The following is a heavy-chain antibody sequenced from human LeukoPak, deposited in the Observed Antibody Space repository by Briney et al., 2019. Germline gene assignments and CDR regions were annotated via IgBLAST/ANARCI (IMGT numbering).Heavy chain of an antibody. CDR3: ARGYSSGWYELYMDV. CDR2: IYQSETA. V-gene: IGHV4-38-2*02. Sequence: PSETLSLTCTVSGYSLSSGYFWGWMRQPPGKGLEWIGSIYQSETAHYNPSLKSRVTISVDTSKNQFSLKLRSVTAADTAVYYCARGYSSGWYELYMDVWGKGTTVTISS. D-gene: IGHD6-19*01. J-gene: IGHJ6*03. CDR1: GYSLSSGYF.